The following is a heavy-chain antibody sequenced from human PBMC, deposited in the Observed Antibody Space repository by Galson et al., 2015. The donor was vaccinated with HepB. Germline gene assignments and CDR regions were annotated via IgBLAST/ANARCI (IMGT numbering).Heavy chain of an antibody. D-gene: IGHD6-13*01. Sequence: SCKASGGTFTEYYMHWVRQAPGQGLEWMGWINPNSGDTNYAQIFEGRITMTRDTSNSTAYLELSRLRSDDTAVYYCARDLGAAAGYGSIDYWGQGTLVTVSS. CDR2: INPNSGDT. J-gene: IGHJ4*02. V-gene: IGHV1-2*02. CDR1: GGTFTEYY. CDR3: ARDLGAAAGYGSIDY.